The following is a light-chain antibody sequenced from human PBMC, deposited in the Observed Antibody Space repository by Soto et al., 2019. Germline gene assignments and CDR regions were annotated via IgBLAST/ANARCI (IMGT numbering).Light chain of an antibody. J-gene: IGKJ1*01. CDR2: WAS. Sequence: DIVMTQSPDSLAVSLGERATINCKSSQSVFFNSNNKNYLAWYQQKPGQPPKLLIYWASTRESGVPDRFSVSGSGTDFTLTIRSLQAEDVAFYYCQQYYNIPPTFGQGTKVEI. CDR1: QSVFFNSNNKNY. CDR3: QQYYNIPPT. V-gene: IGKV4-1*01.